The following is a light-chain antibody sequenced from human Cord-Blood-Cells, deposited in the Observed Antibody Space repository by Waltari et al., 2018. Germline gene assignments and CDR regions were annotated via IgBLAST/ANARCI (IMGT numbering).Light chain of an antibody. CDR2: GAS. Sequence: EIVLTQYPGTLSLSTGGRATLSCRASQRVSSSYLAWYQQKPGQAPRLLIYGASSRATGIPDRFSGSGSGTDFTLTISRLEPEDFAVYYCQQYGSSPPFTFGPGTKVDIK. CDR1: QRVSSSY. CDR3: QQYGSSPPFT. V-gene: IGKV3-20*01. J-gene: IGKJ3*01.